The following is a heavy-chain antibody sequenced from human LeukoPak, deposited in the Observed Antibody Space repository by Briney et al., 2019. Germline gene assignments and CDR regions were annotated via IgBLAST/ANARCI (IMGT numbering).Heavy chain of an antibody. Sequence: GESLKISCKGSGYSFTSYWIGWVRQMPGKGLEWMGIIYPGDSDTRYSPSFQGQVTISADKSISTAYLQWSSLKASDTAMYYCAISLITGTTGVQYYYMDVWGKGTTVTVSS. CDR3: AISLITGTTGVQYYYMDV. CDR2: IYPGDSDT. CDR1: GYSFTSYW. D-gene: IGHD1-7*01. V-gene: IGHV5-51*01. J-gene: IGHJ6*03.